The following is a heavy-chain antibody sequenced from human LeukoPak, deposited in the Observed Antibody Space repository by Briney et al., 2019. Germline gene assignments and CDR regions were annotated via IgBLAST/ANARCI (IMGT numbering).Heavy chain of an antibody. CDR2: ISGSGGST. D-gene: IGHD3-9*01. Sequence: GASLRLSCAPYGLTFSSYATSWVRQPPGKGLEWVSAISGSGGSTYYADSVKGRFTISRDNSKNTLYLQMNSLRAEDTAVYYCAKDRYDILTGYFDYWGQGTLVTVSS. V-gene: IGHV3-23*01. J-gene: IGHJ4*02. CDR3: AKDRYDILTGYFDY. CDR1: GLTFSSYA.